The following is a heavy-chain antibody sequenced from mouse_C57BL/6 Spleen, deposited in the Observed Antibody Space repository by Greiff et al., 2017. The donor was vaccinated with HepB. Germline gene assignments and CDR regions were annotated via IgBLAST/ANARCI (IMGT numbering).Heavy chain of an antibody. CDR3: ARCYGSSHYAMDY. D-gene: IGHD1-1*01. J-gene: IGHJ4*01. CDR1: GYTFTSYW. V-gene: IGHV1-72*01. CDR2: IDPNSGGT. Sequence: QVQLQQPGAELVKPGASVKLSCKASGYTFTSYWMHWVKQRPGRGLEWIGRIDPNSGGTKYNEKFKSKATLTVDKHSSTAYMQISSLTSEDSAVYYCARCYGSSHYAMDYWGQGTSVTVSS.